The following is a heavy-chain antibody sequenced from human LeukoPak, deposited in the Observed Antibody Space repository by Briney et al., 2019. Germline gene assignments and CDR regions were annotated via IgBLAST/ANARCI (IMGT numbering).Heavy chain of an antibody. Sequence: GASVKVSCKASGYTFTSYGISWVRQAPGQGLEWMGWISAYNGNTNYAQKLQVRVTMTTDTSTSTAYMELRSLRSDDTAVYYCAREGPEWLLQRYFDLWGRGTLVTVSS. CDR1: GYTFTSYG. J-gene: IGHJ2*01. V-gene: IGHV1-18*01. CDR2: ISAYNGNT. D-gene: IGHD2-15*01. CDR3: AREGPEWLLQRYFDL.